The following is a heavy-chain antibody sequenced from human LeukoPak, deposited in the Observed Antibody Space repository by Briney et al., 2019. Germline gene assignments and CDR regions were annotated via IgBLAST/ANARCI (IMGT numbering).Heavy chain of an antibody. CDR3: AMEAAPNPCYYYYYMDG. CDR2: IYTSGST. Sequence: SQTLSLTCTVSGGSISSGSYYWSWIRQPAGKGLEWIGRIYTSGSTNYNPSLKSRVTISVDTSKNQFSLKLSSVTAADTAVYYCAMEAAPNPCYYYYYMDGWGKGTTVTVSS. V-gene: IGHV4-61*02. J-gene: IGHJ6*03. D-gene: IGHD6-13*01. CDR1: GGSISSGSYY.